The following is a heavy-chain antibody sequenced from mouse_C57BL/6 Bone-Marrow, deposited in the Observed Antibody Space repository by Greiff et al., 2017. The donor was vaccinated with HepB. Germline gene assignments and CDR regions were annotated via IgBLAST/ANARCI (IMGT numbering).Heavy chain of an antibody. CDR3: AREGYYCSSYVDYFDY. Sequence: VQLQQSGPELVKPGASVKISCKASGYSFTDYNMNWVKQSKGKSLEWIGVINPNYGTTSYNQKFKGKATLTVYQSSSTSYMQLNSLTSEDSAVYYCAREGYYCSSYVDYFDYWGQGTTLTVSS. D-gene: IGHD1-1*01. CDR2: INPNYGTT. CDR1: GYSFTDYN. V-gene: IGHV1-39*01. J-gene: IGHJ2*01.